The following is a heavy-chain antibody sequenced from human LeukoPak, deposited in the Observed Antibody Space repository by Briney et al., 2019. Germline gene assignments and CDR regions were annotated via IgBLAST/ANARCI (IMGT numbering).Heavy chain of an antibody. Sequence: SQTLSLTCTVSGGSISSGDYYWSWTRQPPGKGLEWIGYIYYSGSTYYNPSLKSRVTISVDTSKNQFSLKLSSVTAADTAVYYCARVVGSSSLDYYFDYWGQGTLVTVSS. CDR3: ARVVGSSSLDYYFDY. CDR1: GGSISSGDYY. J-gene: IGHJ4*02. CDR2: IYYSGST. V-gene: IGHV4-30-4*01. D-gene: IGHD6-6*01.